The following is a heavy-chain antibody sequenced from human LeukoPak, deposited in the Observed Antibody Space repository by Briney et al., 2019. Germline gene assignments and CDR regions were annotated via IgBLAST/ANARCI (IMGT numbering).Heavy chain of an antibody. V-gene: IGHV4-39*01. CDR2: IYYSGST. J-gene: IGHJ4*02. D-gene: IGHD3-22*01. CDR3: ARQSGYYRYYFDY. Sequence: SETLSLTCAVYGGSISSSSYYWGWIRQPPGKGLEWIGSIYYSGSTYYNPSLKSRVTISVDTSKNQFSLKLSSVTAADTAVYYCARQSGYYRYYFDYWGQGTLVTVSS. CDR1: GGSISSSSYY.